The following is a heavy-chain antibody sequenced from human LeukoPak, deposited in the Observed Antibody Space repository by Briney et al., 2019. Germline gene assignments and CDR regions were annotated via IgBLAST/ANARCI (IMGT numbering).Heavy chain of an antibody. CDR3: AASSGVTLGHF. D-gene: IGHD3-16*01. Sequence: TLSLTCTVSGGSISSGSHYYNWIRQHPGTGLEWIGYIYYTGITSYNPSLKSRVTMSVDTSMNQVSLKVTSLTAADTAVYYCAASSGVTLGHFWGQGALVTVSS. CDR1: GGSISSGSHY. J-gene: IGHJ4*02. CDR2: IYYTGIT. V-gene: IGHV4-31*03.